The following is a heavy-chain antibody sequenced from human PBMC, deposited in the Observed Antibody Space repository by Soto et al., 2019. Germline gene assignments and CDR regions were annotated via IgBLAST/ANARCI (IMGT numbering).Heavy chain of an antibody. D-gene: IGHD2-15*01. V-gene: IGHV4-38-2*01. J-gene: IGHJ3*01. CDR2: IFHGGNT. Sequence: SETLSLTCAVSGFFISSGNYWGWIRKPPGKGLEWIGSIFHGGNTYHNPSLKSRVTISVDMSKNQFSLKLNSVTAADTAVYYCARARWYDAFDVWGQGTVVTVSS. CDR1: GFFISSGNY. CDR3: ARARWYDAFDV.